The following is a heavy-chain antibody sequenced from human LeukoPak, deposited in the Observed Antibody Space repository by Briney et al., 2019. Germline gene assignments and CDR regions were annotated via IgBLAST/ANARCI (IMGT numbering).Heavy chain of an antibody. V-gene: IGHV1-46*01. D-gene: IGHD3-22*01. Sequence: GASVKVSCTASGYTFTSYYMHWVRQAPGQGLEWMGIINPSGGSTSYAQKFQGRVTMTRDTSTSTVYMELSSLRSEDTAVYYCARDPGYYYDSSGYLFDYWGQGTLVTVSS. CDR2: INPSGGST. J-gene: IGHJ4*02. CDR3: ARDPGYYYDSSGYLFDY. CDR1: GYTFTSYY.